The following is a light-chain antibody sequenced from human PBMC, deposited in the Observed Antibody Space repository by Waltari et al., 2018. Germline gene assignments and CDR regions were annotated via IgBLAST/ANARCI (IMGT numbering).Light chain of an antibody. J-gene: IGLJ1*01. CDR2: DVS. CDR3: TSYTSSHGLV. V-gene: IGLV2-14*03. CDR1: SRDVGGYNY. Sequence: QSALTQPASVSGSPGQSITISCTGTSRDVGGYNYLSWYQQHPGKAPKVWIFDVSYRPSGVSNRFSASKSGNTASLTISGLQAEDEADYYCTSYTSSHGLVFGTGTKVTVL.